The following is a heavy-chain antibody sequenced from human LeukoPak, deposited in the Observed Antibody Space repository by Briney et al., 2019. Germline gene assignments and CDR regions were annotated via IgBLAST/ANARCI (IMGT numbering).Heavy chain of an antibody. J-gene: IGHJ4*02. CDR2: IGASGDSI. V-gene: IGHV3-23*01. Sequence: GGSLRLSCAVSGFTFSSYAMIWVRQAPGRGLVWVSSIGASGDSIYYTDSVKGRFTISRDNSKNTLYLQMSSLRVEDTAVYYXXKIPDVSDYWGQGTLVTVSS. CDR1: GFTFSSYA. CDR3: XKIPDVSDY. D-gene: IGHD5/OR15-5a*01.